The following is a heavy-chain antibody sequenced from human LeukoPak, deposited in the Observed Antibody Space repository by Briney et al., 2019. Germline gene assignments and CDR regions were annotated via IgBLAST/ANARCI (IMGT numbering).Heavy chain of an antibody. CDR3: AKDVAMVRGVTVIDY. V-gene: IGHV3-23*01. Sequence: GGSLRLSCAASGFTFSSYGMSWVRQAPGKGLEWVSAISCSGGSTYYADSVKGRFTLSRDNSKNTLYLQMNSLRAEDTAVYYCAKDVAMVRGVTVIDYWGQGTLVTVSS. J-gene: IGHJ4*02. CDR2: ISCSGGST. D-gene: IGHD3-10*01. CDR1: GFTFSSYG.